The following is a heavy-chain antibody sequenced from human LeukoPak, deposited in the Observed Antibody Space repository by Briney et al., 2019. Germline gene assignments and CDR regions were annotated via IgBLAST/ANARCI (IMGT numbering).Heavy chain of an antibody. CDR3: AKLPAAAGFFDY. CDR2: ISYDGSNK. Sequence: PGRSLRLSCAASGFSFSSYGMHWVRQAPGKGLEWVALISYDGSNKYYADSVKGRFTISRDNSKNTLYLQMNSLRAEDTAVYYCAKLPAAAGFFDYWGQGTLVTVSS. CDR1: GFSFSSYG. V-gene: IGHV3-30*18. D-gene: IGHD6-13*01. J-gene: IGHJ4*02.